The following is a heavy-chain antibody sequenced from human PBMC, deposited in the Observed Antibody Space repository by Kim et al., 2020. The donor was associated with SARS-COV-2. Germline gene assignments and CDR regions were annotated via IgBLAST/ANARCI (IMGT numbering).Heavy chain of an antibody. V-gene: IGHV3-48*02. CDR2: ISTSGRII. Sequence: GGSLRLSCAASGFPLYSFSMNWIRQAPGKGLEWISYISTSGRIIYYGDSVKGRFTVSRDNDKNSLFLQMHSLKDEDTPVYYCARSHPNAQYQYLQQWGQGTLVLFSS. D-gene: IGHD2-8*01. J-gene: IGHJ1*01. CDR3: ARSHPNAQYQYLQQ. CDR1: GFPLYSFS.